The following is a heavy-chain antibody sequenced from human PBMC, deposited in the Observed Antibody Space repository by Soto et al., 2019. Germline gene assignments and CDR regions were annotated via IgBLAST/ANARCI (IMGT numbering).Heavy chain of an antibody. CDR2: ISGSGGST. CDR3: TFGYSYGFVFDY. CDR1: GFTFIIYA. Sequence: GGSLSLSCSASGFTFIIYAMSWVRQAPGKGLEWVSAISGSGGSTYYADSVKGRFTISRDNSKNTLYLQMNSLRAEDTAVYYCTFGYSYGFVFDYWGQGTLVTVSS. J-gene: IGHJ4*02. D-gene: IGHD5-18*01. V-gene: IGHV3-23*01.